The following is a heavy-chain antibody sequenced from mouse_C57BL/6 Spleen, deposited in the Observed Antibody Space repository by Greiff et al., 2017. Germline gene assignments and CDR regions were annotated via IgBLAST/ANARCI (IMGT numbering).Heavy chain of an antibody. J-gene: IGHJ4*01. CDR3: ARGRANSYAMDY. V-gene: IGHV5-17*01. D-gene: IGHD3-1*01. CDR1: GFTFSNYG. CDR2: ISSGSSTI. Sequence: EVNVVESGGGLVKPGGSLKLSCAASGFTFSNYGMHWVRQAPEKGLEWVAYISSGSSTIYYADTVKGRFTISRDNAKNTLFLHMTSLRSEDTAMYYCARGRANSYAMDYWGQGTSVTVSS.